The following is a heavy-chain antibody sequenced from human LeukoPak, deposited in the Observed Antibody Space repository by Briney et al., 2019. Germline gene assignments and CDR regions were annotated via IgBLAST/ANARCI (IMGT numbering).Heavy chain of an antibody. CDR1: GYTFGNYG. D-gene: IGHD5-18*01. CDR3: AREGDTAMADY. Sequence: GASVKVSCKAAGYTFGNYGIKWVRQAPGQGLEWMGWINPNSGGTNYAQKFQGRVTMTRDTSISTAYMELSRLRSDDTAVYYCAREGDTAMADYWGQGTLVTVSS. V-gene: IGHV1-2*02. CDR2: INPNSGGT. J-gene: IGHJ4*02.